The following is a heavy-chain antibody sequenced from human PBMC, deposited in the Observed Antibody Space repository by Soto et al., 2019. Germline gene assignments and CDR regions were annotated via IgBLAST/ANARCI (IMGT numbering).Heavy chain of an antibody. J-gene: IGHJ4*02. V-gene: IGHV3-33*01. Sequence: QVQLVESGGGVVQPGRSLRLSCAASGFTFSSYGMHWVRQAPGKGLEWVAVIWYDGSNKYYVDSVKGRFTISRDNAKNSLYLQMNSLRAEDTAVYYCARGIQLGASTWGQGTLVTVSS. CDR2: IWYDGSNK. D-gene: IGHD5-18*01. CDR1: GFTFSSYG. CDR3: ARGIQLGAST.